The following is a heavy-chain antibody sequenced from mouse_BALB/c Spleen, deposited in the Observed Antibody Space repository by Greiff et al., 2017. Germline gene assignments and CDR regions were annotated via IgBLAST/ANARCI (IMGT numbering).Heavy chain of an antibody. Sequence: QVQLKESGAELMKPGASVKISCKATGYTFSSYWIEWVKQRPGHGLEWIGEILPGSGSTNYNEKFKGKATFTADTSSNTAYMQLSSLTSEDSAVYYCARYGNYWYFDVWGAGTTVTVSS. CDR3: ARYGNYWYFDV. D-gene: IGHD2-1*01. CDR2: ILPGSGST. CDR1: GYTFSSYW. V-gene: IGHV1-9*01. J-gene: IGHJ1*01.